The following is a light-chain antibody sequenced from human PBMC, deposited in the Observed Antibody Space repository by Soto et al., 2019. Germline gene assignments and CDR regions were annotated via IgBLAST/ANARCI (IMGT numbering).Light chain of an antibody. CDR2: GNT. J-gene: IGLJ1*01. CDR1: SSNIGAGYD. CDR3: QSYDSTLNGFYV. V-gene: IGLV1-40*01. Sequence: QSVLTQPPSVSGAPGQRVTISCTGSSSNIGAGYDVHWYQHLPGTAPKLLIYGNTNRPSGVPDRFSGSKSGTSASLAITGLQVEDEADYSCQSYDSTLNGFYVFGTGTKATVL.